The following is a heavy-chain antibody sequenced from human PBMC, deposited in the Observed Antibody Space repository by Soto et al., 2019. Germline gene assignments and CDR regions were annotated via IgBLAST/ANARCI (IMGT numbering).Heavy chain of an antibody. D-gene: IGHD3-3*01. Sequence: GGSLRLSCAASGFTFSSYGMHWVRQAPGKGLEWVAVISYDGSNKYYADSVKGRFTISRDNSKNTLYLQMNSLRAEDTAVYYCAKDSARFLEWLCLLDVWGQGTTVTVSS. V-gene: IGHV3-30*18. CDR3: AKDSARFLEWLCLLDV. CDR1: GFTFSSYG. J-gene: IGHJ6*02. CDR2: ISYDGSNK.